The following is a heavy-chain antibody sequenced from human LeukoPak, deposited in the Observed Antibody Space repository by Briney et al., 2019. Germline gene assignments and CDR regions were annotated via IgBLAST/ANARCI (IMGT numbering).Heavy chain of an antibody. Sequence: SVKLSCKASRYISTAYYIHWVRHAPGHVLDWMGRTNPNSGGADSAQRFQGRVTMTRDTSMNTAYMELSRLRSDDTAVYYCARDLSGISSAADAFDMWGQGTMVTVSS. D-gene: IGHD1-14*01. CDR2: TNPNSGGA. CDR1: RYISTAYY. CDR3: ARDLSGISSAADAFDM. J-gene: IGHJ3*02. V-gene: IGHV1-2*06.